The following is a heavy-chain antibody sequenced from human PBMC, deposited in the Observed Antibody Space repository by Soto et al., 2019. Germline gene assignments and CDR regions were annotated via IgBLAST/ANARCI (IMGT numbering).Heavy chain of an antibody. CDR2: ISSNGDST. Sequence: GGSLRLSCAASGFTFSSYGMHWVRQAPGKGLEYVSAISSNGDSTYYANSVRGRYTISRDNSKNTMYLQMGSLRAEDMAVYYCARPMDCSSTSCYGKALDYWGQGT. CDR3: ARPMDCSSTSCYGKALDY. J-gene: IGHJ4*02. CDR1: GFTFSSYG. V-gene: IGHV3-64*01. D-gene: IGHD2-2*01.